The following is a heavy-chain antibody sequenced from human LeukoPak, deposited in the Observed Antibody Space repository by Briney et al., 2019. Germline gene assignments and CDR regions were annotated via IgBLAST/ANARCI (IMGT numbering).Heavy chain of an antibody. Sequence: KPGGSLRLSCAASGFAVSSNYMSWVRQAPGKGLEWVSVIYSGGSTYYADSVKGRFTISRHNSQNTLYLQMNSLKSEDTAVYYCARAADGSSGRFDYWGQGTLVTVSS. CDR1: GFAVSSNY. V-gene: IGHV3-53*04. CDR3: ARAADGSSGRFDY. J-gene: IGHJ4*02. D-gene: IGHD6-19*01. CDR2: IYSGGST.